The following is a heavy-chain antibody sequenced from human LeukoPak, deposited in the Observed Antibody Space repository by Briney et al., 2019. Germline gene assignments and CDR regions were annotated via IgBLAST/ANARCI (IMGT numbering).Heavy chain of an antibody. CDR2: ISWNSGSI. Sequence: GGSLRLSCAASGFTFDDYAFHWVRQAPGKGLEWVSGISWNSGSIDYADSVKGRFTISRDNAKNSLYLQMTSLRAEDTALYYCAKDIGTGSYYHFDYWGQGTLVTVSS. CDR1: GFTFDDYA. CDR3: AKDIGTGSYYHFDY. D-gene: IGHD1-26*01. J-gene: IGHJ4*02. V-gene: IGHV3-9*01.